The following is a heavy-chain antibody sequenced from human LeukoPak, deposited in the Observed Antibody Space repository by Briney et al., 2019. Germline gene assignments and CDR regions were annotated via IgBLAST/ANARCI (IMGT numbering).Heavy chain of an antibody. CDR1: GFTFSSYS. D-gene: IGHD4-17*01. J-gene: IGHJ4*02. V-gene: IGHV3-48*01. CDR2: ISSSSSTI. Sequence: GGSLRLSCAASGFTFSSYSMNWVRQAPGKGLEWVSYISSSSSTIYYADSVKGRFTISRDNAKNSLYLQMNSLRAEDTAVYYCARKQDYGDYLQYFDYWGQGALVTVSS. CDR3: ARKQDYGDYLQYFDY.